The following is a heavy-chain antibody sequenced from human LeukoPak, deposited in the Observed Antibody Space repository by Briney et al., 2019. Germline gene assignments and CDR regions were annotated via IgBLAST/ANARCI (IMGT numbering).Heavy chain of an antibody. CDR2: ISYDGSNK. CDR3: ARGGSGY. Sequence: GGSLRLSCAASGFTFSSYGMHWVRQAPGKGLEWVAVISYDGSNKYYADSVKGRFTISRDNAKNTLYLQMNSLRAEDTAVYYCARGGSGYWGQGTLVTVS. V-gene: IGHV3-30*03. CDR1: GFTFSSYG. D-gene: IGHD6-19*01. J-gene: IGHJ4*02.